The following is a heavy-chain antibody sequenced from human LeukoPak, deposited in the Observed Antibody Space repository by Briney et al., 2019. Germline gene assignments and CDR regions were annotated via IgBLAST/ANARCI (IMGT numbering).Heavy chain of an antibody. V-gene: IGHV3-15*01. J-gene: IGHJ4*02. Sequence: PGGSLRLSCGASGFNFSDVWMNWVRQAPGKGLEWIGRIKIKTDGRATEYAAPAKGRFTISRDDSKSTVYLHMNSLKTEDTALYYCVTRITSTGDYWGQGTLVTVSS. CDR1: GFNFSDVW. CDR3: VTRITSTGDY. D-gene: IGHD3-16*01. CDR2: IKIKTDGRAT.